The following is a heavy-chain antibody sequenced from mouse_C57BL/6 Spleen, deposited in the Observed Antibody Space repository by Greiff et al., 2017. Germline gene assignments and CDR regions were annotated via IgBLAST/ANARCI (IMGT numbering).Heavy chain of an antibody. D-gene: IGHD1-1*01. Sequence: VQLQQPGAELVRPGSSVKLSCKASGYTFTSYWMHWVKQRPIQGLEWIGNIDPSDSETHYNQKFKDKATLTVDKSSSTAYMQLSSLTSEDSAVYYCARRDTTVVDYYAMDYWGQGTSVTVSS. J-gene: IGHJ4*01. V-gene: IGHV1-52*01. CDR1: GYTFTSYW. CDR2: IDPSDSET. CDR3: ARRDTTVVDYYAMDY.